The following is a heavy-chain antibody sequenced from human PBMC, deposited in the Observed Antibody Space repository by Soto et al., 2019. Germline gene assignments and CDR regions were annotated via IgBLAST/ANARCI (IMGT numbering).Heavy chain of an antibody. V-gene: IGHV1-69*06. CDR2: IIPIFGPA. J-gene: IGHJ4*02. CDR3: ARAAKRYFDY. Sequence: QVQLVQSGAEVKKPGSSVKVSCKASGGTFNTFAISWVRQARGQGLEWMGGIIPIFGPANYAEKFQGRVTITADKSTSTAYLELTSLTSEDTAVYYCARAAKRYFDYWGQGTLVTVSS. CDR1: GGTFNTFA.